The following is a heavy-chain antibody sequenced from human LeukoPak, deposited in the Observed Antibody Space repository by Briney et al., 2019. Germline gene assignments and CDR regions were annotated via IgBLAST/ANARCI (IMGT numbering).Heavy chain of an antibody. CDR1: GFTFDDYA. CDR2: ISWNSGSI. Sequence: GGSLRLSCAASGFTFDDYAMHWVRQAPGKGLEWVSGISWNSGSIGYADSVKGRFTISRDNAKNSLYLQMNSLRAEDTAVYYCARDLPQYCSGGSCYWFDPWGQGTLVTVSS. V-gene: IGHV3-9*01. J-gene: IGHJ5*02. CDR3: ARDLPQYCSGGSCYWFDP. D-gene: IGHD2-15*01.